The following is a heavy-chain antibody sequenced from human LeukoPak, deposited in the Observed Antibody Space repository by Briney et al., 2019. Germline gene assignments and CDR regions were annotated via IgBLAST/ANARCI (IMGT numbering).Heavy chain of an antibody. Sequence: ASVKVSCKASGYTFTGYYMHWVRQAPGQGLEWMGWINPNSGGTNYAQKFQGWVTMTRDTSISTAYMELSRLRSDDTAVYYCAREKASGRVRGDGDLDYWGQGTLVTVSS. J-gene: IGHJ4*02. CDR1: GYTFTGYY. D-gene: IGHD3-10*01. CDR2: INPNSGGT. V-gene: IGHV1-2*04. CDR3: AREKASGRVRGDGDLDY.